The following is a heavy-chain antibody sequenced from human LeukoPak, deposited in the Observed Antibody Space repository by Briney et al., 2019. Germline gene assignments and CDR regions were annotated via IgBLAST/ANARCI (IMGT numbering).Heavy chain of an antibody. CDR1: GFTFSSYS. CDR3: ARDGRVPAAGDAFDI. CDR2: ISSSSSYI. V-gene: IGHV3-21*01. D-gene: IGHD2-2*01. Sequence: PGGSPRLSCAASGFTFSSYSMNWVRQAPGKGLEWVSSISSSSSYIYYADSVKGRFTISRDNAKNSLYLQMNSLRAEDTAVYYCARDGRVPAAGDAFDIWGQGTMVTVSS. J-gene: IGHJ3*02.